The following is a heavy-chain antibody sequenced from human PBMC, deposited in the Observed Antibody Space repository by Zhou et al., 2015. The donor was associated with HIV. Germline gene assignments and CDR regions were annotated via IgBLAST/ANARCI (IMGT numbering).Heavy chain of an antibody. J-gene: IGHJ4*02. CDR3: ARDRTPTYYYDSSGYYPFDY. CDR1: GFTFSDYS. CDR2: ISSGSGYI. V-gene: IGHV3-21*04. Sequence: EVHLVESGGRPDQAWGGSLRLSCAASGFTFSDYSMNWVRQAPGKGLEWVSSISSGSGYIYYSDSLEGRFTISRDNAKNSLYLQMNSLRVEDTALYYCARDRTPTYYYDSSGYYPFDYWGQGTLVTVSS. D-gene: IGHD3-22*01.